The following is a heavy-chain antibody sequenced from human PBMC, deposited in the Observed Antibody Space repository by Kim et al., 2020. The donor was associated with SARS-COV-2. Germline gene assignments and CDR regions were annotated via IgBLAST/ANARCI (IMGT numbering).Heavy chain of an antibody. CDR1: GYTFTSYY. V-gene: IGHV1-46*01. CDR3: ARDPWQGFDWFLPNGMDV. Sequence: ASVKVSCKASGYTFTSYYMHWVRQAPGQGLEWMGIINPSGGSTSYAQKFQGRVTMTRDTSTSTVYMELSSLRSEDTAVYYCARDPWQGFDWFLPNGMDVWSQGTTVTVSS. D-gene: IGHD3-9*01. J-gene: IGHJ6*02. CDR2: INPSGGST.